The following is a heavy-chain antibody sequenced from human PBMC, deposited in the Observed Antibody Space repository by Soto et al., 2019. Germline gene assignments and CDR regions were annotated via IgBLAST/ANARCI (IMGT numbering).Heavy chain of an antibody. Sequence: EVQLVESGGGVVQPGGSLRLSCAASGFTFRSYWMSWVRQAPGKGLEWVANIKQDGSEIYYVDSVKGRCTISRDNAKNSLYLQMNSLRAEDTAVYSCARTRVGYYAWDYGGQGTRVSFSS. CDR3: ARTRVGYYAWDY. V-gene: IGHV3-7*04. D-gene: IGHD3-10*01. CDR1: GFTFRSYW. J-gene: IGHJ4*02. CDR2: IKQDGSEI.